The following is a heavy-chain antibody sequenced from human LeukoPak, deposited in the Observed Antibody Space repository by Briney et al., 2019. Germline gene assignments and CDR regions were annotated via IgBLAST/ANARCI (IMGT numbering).Heavy chain of an antibody. CDR1: GGTFSSYA. D-gene: IGHD2-2*01. V-gene: IGHV1-69*01. Sequence: SVKVSCKASGGTFSSYAISWVRQAPGQGLEWMGGIIPIFGTANYAQKFQGRVTITADESTSTAYMELSSLKSEDTAVYYCARGKVPAAIGGSFGWFDPWGQGTLVTVSS. J-gene: IGHJ5*02. CDR3: ARGKVPAAIGGSFGWFDP. CDR2: IIPIFGTA.